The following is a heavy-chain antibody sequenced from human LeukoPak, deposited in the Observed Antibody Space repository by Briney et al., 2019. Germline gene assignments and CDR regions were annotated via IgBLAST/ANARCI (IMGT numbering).Heavy chain of an antibody. D-gene: IGHD4-11*01. J-gene: IGHJ6*03. CDR3: ARALSNYVDYHYYYYMDV. CDR2: INWNGVST. V-gene: IGHV3-20*04. Sequence: PGGSLRLSCAASGFTFDDYGMSWVRQAPGKGLEWVSGINWNGVSTSYVDSVKGRFTISRDNAKNSLYLQMNSLRAEDTALYYCARALSNYVDYHYYYYMDVWRKGTTVTVSS. CDR1: GFTFDDYG.